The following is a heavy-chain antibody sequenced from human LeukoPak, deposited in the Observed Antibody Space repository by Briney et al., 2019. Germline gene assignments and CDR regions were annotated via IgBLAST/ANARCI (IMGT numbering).Heavy chain of an antibody. CDR1: GYTFTGYY. V-gene: IGHV1-2*06. D-gene: IGHD1-26*01. Sequence: ASVKVSCKASGYTFTGYYMHWVRQAPGQGLEWMGRINPNSGGTNYAQKFQGRVTMTRDTSNSTAYMELSRLRSDDTAVYYCATLEPYVGKDAFDIWGQGTMVTVSS. CDR3: ATLEPYVGKDAFDI. CDR2: INPNSGGT. J-gene: IGHJ3*02.